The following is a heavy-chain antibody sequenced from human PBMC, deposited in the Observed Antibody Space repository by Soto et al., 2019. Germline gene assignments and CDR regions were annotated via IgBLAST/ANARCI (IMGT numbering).Heavy chain of an antibody. CDR1: GFTFSSYW. D-gene: IGHD2-8*01. V-gene: IGHV3-7*01. CDR2: IKQDGSEK. Sequence: GGSLRLSCAASGFTFSSYWMSWVRQAPGKGLEWVANIKQDGSEKYYVDSVKGRFTISRDNAKNSLYLQMNSLRAEDTAVYYCARENQMVYAIDYYYYMDVWGKGTTVTVSS. J-gene: IGHJ6*03. CDR3: ARENQMVYAIDYYYYMDV.